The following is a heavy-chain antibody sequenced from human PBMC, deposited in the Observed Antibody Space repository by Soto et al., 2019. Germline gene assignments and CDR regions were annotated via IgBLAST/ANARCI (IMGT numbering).Heavy chain of an antibody. CDR3: ARNYYNSKVXGY. Sequence: SETLSLTCTVSGGSINSGGYYWSWIRQHPGKGLEWIGYINYSGSTNYNPSLKSRITISRDTSKNQFSLKLSSVTAADTAVYYCARNYYNSKVXGYWGQGTLVT. CDR2: INYSGST. J-gene: IGHJ4*02. CDR1: GGSINSGGYY. V-gene: IGHV4-31*03. D-gene: IGHD3-22*01.